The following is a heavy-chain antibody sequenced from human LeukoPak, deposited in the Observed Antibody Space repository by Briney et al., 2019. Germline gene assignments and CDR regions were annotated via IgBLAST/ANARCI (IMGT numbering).Heavy chain of an antibody. CDR3: AKDRGAAAGTFDP. D-gene: IGHD6-13*01. V-gene: IGHV3-9*01. J-gene: IGHJ5*02. CDR1: GFTFSSYW. Sequence: PGGSLRLSCAASGFTFSSYWMHWVRQAPGKGLEWVSGISWNSGSIGYADSVKGRFTISRDNAKNSLYLQMNSLRAEDTALYYCAKDRGAAAGTFDPWGQGTLVTVSS. CDR2: ISWNSGSI.